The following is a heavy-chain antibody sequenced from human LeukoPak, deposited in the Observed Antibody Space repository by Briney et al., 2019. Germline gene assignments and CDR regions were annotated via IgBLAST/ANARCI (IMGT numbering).Heavy chain of an antibody. Sequence: GGSLRLSCAASGFTFSSYGMNWVRQAPGKGLEFVAYISSSGGTIYYADSLKGRFTISRDNAKNSLYLQMNSLRDEDTAVYFCVRANSLMVRGVITYFDSWGQGTLVTVSS. CDR1: GFTFSSYG. CDR2: ISSSGGTI. J-gene: IGHJ4*02. CDR3: VRANSLMVRGVITYFDS. D-gene: IGHD3-10*01. V-gene: IGHV3-48*02.